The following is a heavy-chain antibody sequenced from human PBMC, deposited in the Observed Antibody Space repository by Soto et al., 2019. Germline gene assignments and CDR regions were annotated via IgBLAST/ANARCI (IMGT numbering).Heavy chain of an antibody. D-gene: IGHD2-15*01. CDR1: GGSISSYY. J-gene: IGHJ6*02. CDR2: IYYSGST. Sequence: QVQLQESGPGLVKPSETLSLTCTVSGGSISSYYWSWIRQPPGKGLEWIGYIYYSGSTNYNPSLKGRFPISLDASNNQFPLMLSSVTAADTAVYYCARDKCSGGSCYFGTRNYYYYGMDVWGQGTTVTVSS. CDR3: ARDKCSGGSCYFGTRNYYYYGMDV. V-gene: IGHV4-59*01.